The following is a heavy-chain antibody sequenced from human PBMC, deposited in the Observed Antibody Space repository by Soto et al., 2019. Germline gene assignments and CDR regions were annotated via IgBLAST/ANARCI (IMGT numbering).Heavy chain of an antibody. CDR3: ARETPNSLRGAFDI. Sequence: GGSLRLSCAASGFTFSSYAMSWVRQAPGKGLEWVSGISWNSGSIGYADSVKGRFTISRDNAKNSLYLQMNSLRAEDTAVYYWARETPNSLRGAFDIWGQGTMVTVSS. CDR1: GFTFSSYA. CDR2: ISWNSGSI. V-gene: IGHV3-20*04. D-gene: IGHD1-26*01. J-gene: IGHJ3*02.